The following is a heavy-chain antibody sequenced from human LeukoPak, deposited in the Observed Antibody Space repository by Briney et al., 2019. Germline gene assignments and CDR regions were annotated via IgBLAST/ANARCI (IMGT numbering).Heavy chain of an antibody. J-gene: IGHJ4*02. Sequence: SETLSLTCTVSGGSISSSSYYWGWIRQPPGKGLEWIGSIYYSGSTYYNPSLKSRVTISVDTSKNQFSLKLSSVTAADTAVYYCARVTYYDFWSGYSSVFDYWGQGTLVTVSS. CDR2: IYYSGST. V-gene: IGHV4-39*01. D-gene: IGHD3-3*01. CDR1: GGSISSSSYY. CDR3: ARVTYYDFWSGYSSVFDY.